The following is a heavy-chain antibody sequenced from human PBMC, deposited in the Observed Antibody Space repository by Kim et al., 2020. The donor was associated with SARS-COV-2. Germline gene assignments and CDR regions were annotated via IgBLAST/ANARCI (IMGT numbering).Heavy chain of an antibody. J-gene: IGHJ6*02. CDR3: ARVDLTLYYEMDV. Sequence: NNADAVKGRFTISRDNAKGSLYLQVNILRAEDTAVYYCARVDLTLYYEMDVWGQGTTVTVSS. V-gene: IGHV3-11*06.